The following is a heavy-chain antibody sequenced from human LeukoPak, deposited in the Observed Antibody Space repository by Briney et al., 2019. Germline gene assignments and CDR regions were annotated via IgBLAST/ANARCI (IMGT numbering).Heavy chain of an antibody. CDR3: ARDGCSGGSCYPDPFFDY. D-gene: IGHD2-15*01. Sequence: ASVKVSCKASGYTFTSYYMHWVRQAPGKGLVWVSRINSDGSSTSYADSVKGRFTISRDNAKNTLYLQMNSLRAEDTAVYYCARDGCSGGSCYPDPFFDYWGQGTLVTVSS. CDR1: GYTFTSYY. J-gene: IGHJ4*02. CDR2: INSDGSST. V-gene: IGHV3-74*01.